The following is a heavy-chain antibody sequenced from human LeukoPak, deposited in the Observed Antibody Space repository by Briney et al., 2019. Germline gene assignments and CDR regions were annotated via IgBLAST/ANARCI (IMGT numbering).Heavy chain of an antibody. CDR2: IKKDGSQK. J-gene: IGHJ4*02. D-gene: IGHD5-18*01. CDR1: GFTFSNYW. CDR3: ARDLGIQAETFFDN. Sequence: PGGSLRLSCAASGFTFSNYWMNWVRQAPGKGLEWVANIKKDGSQKYYMDSVKGRFTVSRDNAKNSLSLLMNNLRAEDTAVYCCARDLGIQAETFFDNWGPGTLVTVSS. V-gene: IGHV3-7*03.